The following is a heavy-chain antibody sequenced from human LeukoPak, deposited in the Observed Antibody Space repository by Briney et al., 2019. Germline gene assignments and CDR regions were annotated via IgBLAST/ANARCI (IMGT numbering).Heavy chain of an antibody. V-gene: IGHV1-2*02. D-gene: IGHD3-10*01. CDR1: GYTFTGYY. CDR2: INPNSGGT. Sequence: ASVKVSCKASGYTFTGYYMYWVRQAPGQGPEWMGWINPNSGGTNYAQKFQGRVTMTRDTSISTAYMELSRLRSDDTAVYYCARDLPTIPKLLWFGEARDDAFDIWAKGQWSPSLQ. CDR3: ARDLPTIPKLLWFGEARDDAFDI. J-gene: IGHJ3*02.